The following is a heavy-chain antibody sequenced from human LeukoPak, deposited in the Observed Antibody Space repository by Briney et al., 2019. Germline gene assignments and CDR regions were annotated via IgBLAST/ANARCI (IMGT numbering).Heavy chain of an antibody. V-gene: IGHV6-1*01. CDR2: TYYRSKWND. Sequence: PTRPPTCAISGDSVSSNSAAWYWIRQSPSRGLEWLGRTYYRSKWNDAYADSVKSRITIKPYTSRSQFSLPLDSVSPEDTAVYYCARELSGSIDSWGQGSLVTVSS. J-gene: IGHJ4*02. CDR3: ARELSGSIDS. D-gene: IGHD3-22*01. CDR1: GDSVSSNSAA.